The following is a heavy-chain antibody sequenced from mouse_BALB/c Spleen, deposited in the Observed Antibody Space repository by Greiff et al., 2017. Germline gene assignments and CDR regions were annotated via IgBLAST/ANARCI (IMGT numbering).Heavy chain of an antibody. Sequence: EVKLVESGPGLVKPSQSLSLTCTVTGYSITSDYAWNWIRQFPGNQLEWMGYISYSGSTSYNPSLKSRISITRDTSKNQFFLQLNSVTTEDTATYYCASSTMITGYYFDYWGQGTTLTVSS. CDR1: GYSITSDYA. CDR3: ASSTMITGYYFDY. J-gene: IGHJ2*01. CDR2: ISYSGST. D-gene: IGHD2-4*01. V-gene: IGHV3-2*02.